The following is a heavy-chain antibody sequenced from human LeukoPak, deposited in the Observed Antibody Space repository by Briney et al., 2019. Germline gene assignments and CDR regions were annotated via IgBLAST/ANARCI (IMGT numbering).Heavy chain of an antibody. J-gene: IGHJ4*02. CDR1: GFTFNTYS. CDR2: ITDDNRTI. D-gene: IGHD6-19*01. Sequence: GESLRLSCAASGFTFNTYSMNWVRQAPGKGLEWVSYITDDNRTIYYADSVEGRFTISRDNAKNSLFLQMNSLRAEDSAVYYCVARGGWARFDYWGQGTLVTVSS. V-gene: IGHV3-48*04. CDR3: VARGGWARFDY.